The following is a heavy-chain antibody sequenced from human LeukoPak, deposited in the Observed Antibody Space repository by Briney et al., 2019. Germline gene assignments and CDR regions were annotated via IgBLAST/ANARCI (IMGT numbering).Heavy chain of an antibody. J-gene: IGHJ6*02. CDR1: GVSISSYY. CDR2: IYYSGST. D-gene: IGHD3-10*01. Sequence: PSETLSLTCTVSGVSISSYYWSWIRQPPGKGLEWIGYIYYSGSTNYNPSLKSRVTISVDTSKNQFSLKLSSVTAADTAVYYCARQTYGSGSFYGMDVWGQGTTVTVSS. V-gene: IGHV4-59*08. CDR3: ARQTYGSGSFYGMDV.